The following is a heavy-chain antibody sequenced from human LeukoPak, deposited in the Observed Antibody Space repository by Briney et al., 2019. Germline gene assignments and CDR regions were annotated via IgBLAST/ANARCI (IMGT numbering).Heavy chain of an antibody. D-gene: IGHD2-2*01. V-gene: IGHV4-59*01. CDR3: ARVSGYCSSTSCQGKYFDL. J-gene: IGHJ2*01. CDR1: GGSISSYY. CDR2: IYYSGST. Sequence: KPSETLSLTCTVSGGSISSYYWSWIWQPPGKGLEWIGYIYYSGSTNYNPSLKSRVTISVDTSKNQFSLKLSSVTAADTAVYHCARVSGYCSSTSCQGKYFDLWGRGTLVTVSS.